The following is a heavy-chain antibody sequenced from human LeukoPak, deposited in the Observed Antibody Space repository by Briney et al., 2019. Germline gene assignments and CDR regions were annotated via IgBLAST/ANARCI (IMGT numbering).Heavy chain of an antibody. CDR1: GGSISNNNW. CDR2: IYHSGGT. Sequence: SGTLSLTCAVSGGSISNNNWWSWVRQPPGKGLEWIAEIYHSGGTNYNPSLKSRVTISIDKSKNQFSLKLSSVTAADTAVYYCAREVYYGSGSPQAAYFDYWGQGTLVTVSS. V-gene: IGHV4-4*02. CDR3: AREVYYGSGSPQAAYFDY. J-gene: IGHJ4*02. D-gene: IGHD3-10*01.